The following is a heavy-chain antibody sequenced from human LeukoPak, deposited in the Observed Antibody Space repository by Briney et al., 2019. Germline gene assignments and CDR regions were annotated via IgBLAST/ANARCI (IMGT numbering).Heavy chain of an antibody. D-gene: IGHD2-15*01. Sequence: AGSLRLSCSAAGFTNSRNYVSWVRQAPGGGLEGVSVIYSGGSTYYADSVKGRFTISRHNSNNMLYLQMDSLRAEDTAVYYGARGQARGTFDYWGQGTLVTVSS. CDR1: GFTNSRNY. CDR3: ARGQARGTFDY. J-gene: IGHJ4*02. CDR2: IYSGGST. V-gene: IGHV3-53*04.